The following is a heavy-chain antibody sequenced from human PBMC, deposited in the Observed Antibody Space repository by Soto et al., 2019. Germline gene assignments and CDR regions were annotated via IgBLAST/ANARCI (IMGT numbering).Heavy chain of an antibody. V-gene: IGHV4-39*01. CDR3: IWFGDPADAFDI. CDR2: IYYSGTT. J-gene: IGHJ3*02. D-gene: IGHD3-10*01. CDR1: GGSISSSAYY. Sequence: QLQLQESGPGLVKASETLSLTCTVSGGSISSSAYYWGWIRQPPGKGLEWIGSIYYSGTTYYNPSLKSRVTISVDTPKNQFSLRLSSVTAADTAFYYCIWFGDPADAFDIWGQGTMVTVSS.